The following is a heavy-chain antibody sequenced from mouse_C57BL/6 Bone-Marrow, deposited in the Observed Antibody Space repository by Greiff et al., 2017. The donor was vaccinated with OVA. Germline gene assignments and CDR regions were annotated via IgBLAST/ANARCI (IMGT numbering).Heavy chain of an antibody. D-gene: IGHD1-1*02. J-gene: IGHJ2*01. CDR2: IYPGNSDT. V-gene: IGHV1-5*01. Sequence: EVQLQQSGTVLARPGASVKMSCKTSGYTFTSYWMHWVKQRPGQGLEWIGAIYPGNSDTSYNQKFKGKATLTAVTSASTAYMELSSLTNEDSAVYYCTRRGMVGRNYFDYWGQGTTLTVSS. CDR1: GYTFTSYW. CDR3: TRRGMVGRNYFDY.